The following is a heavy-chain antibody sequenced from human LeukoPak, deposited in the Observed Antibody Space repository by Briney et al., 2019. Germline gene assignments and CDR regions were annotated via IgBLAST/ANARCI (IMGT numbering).Heavy chain of an antibody. J-gene: IGHJ4*02. CDR2: ISAYSGNT. CDR3: ARDQIPYYYDSSGYYGISD. CDR1: GYTFTSYG. V-gene: IGHV1-18*01. D-gene: IGHD3-22*01. Sequence: ASVKVSCKASGYTFTSYGISWVRQAPGQGLEWMGWISAYSGNTNYAQKLQGRVTVTTDTSTSTAYMELRSLRSDDTAVYYCARDQIPYYYDSSGYYGISDWGQGTLVTVSS.